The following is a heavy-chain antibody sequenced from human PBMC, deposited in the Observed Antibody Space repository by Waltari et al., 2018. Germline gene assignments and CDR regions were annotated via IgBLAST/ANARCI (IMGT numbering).Heavy chain of an antibody. D-gene: IGHD2-21*02. CDR3: ARGPSDLYYYYYYMDV. J-gene: IGHJ6*03. CDR1: GYTFTSYD. V-gene: IGHV1-8*03. CDR2: RNPNSGNT. Sequence: QVQLVQSGAEVKKPGASVKVSCKASGYTFTSYDINWVRQATGQGLEWMGWRNPNSGNTGYAQKFQGRVTITRNTSISTAYMELSSLRSEDTAVYYCARGPSDLYYYYYYMDVWGKGTTVTISS.